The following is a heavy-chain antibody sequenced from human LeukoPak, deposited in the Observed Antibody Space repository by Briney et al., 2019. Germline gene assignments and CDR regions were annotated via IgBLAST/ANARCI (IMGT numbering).Heavy chain of an antibody. J-gene: IGHJ4*02. V-gene: IGHV3-30*18. CDR3: AKDGQRAVAGTLRFDY. Sequence: GRSLRLSCAASGFTFSSYGMHWVRQAPGKGLEWVAVISYDGSNKYYADSMKGRFTISRDNSKNTLYLQMNSLRAEDTAVYYCAKDGQRAVAGTLRFDYWGQGTLVTVSS. CDR1: GFTFSSYG. CDR2: ISYDGSNK. D-gene: IGHD6-19*01.